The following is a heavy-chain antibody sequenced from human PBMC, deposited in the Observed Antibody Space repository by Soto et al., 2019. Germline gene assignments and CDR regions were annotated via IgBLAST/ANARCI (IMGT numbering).Heavy chain of an antibody. D-gene: IGHD1-1*01. CDR1: GGSFSGYY. Sequence: PSETLSLTCAVYGGSFSGYYWRWIRQPPAKGLEWIGEINHSGSTNYNPSPKSRVTISVDTSKNQFSLKLSSVTAADTAVYYCARVYGGSWYNYSYYYYGMDVWGQGTTVTV. J-gene: IGHJ6*02. CDR2: INHSGST. V-gene: IGHV4-34*01. CDR3: ARVYGGSWYNYSYYYYGMDV.